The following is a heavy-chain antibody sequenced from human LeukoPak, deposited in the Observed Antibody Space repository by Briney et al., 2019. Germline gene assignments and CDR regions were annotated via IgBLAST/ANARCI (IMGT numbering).Heavy chain of an antibody. D-gene: IGHD3-22*01. Sequence: RASVKVSCKASGYTFASYDINWVRQAPGQGLEWMGGIIPMFGTVNYAQKFQGRVTITADESTSTAYMELSSLRSEDTAVYYCASYDSSGNYYVGKAFDYWGQGTLVTVSS. CDR2: IIPMFGTV. V-gene: IGHV1-69*13. J-gene: IGHJ4*02. CDR1: GYTFASYD. CDR3: ASYDSSGNYYVGKAFDY.